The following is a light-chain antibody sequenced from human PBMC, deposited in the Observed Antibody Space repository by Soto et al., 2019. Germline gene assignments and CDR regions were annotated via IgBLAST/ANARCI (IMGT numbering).Light chain of an antibody. CDR1: QSVRSN. Sequence: EIVMTQSPATLSVSPGDRVTLSCRASQSVRSNLAWYQPKPGRAPRLVIYAASIRATGIPARFSGGGSGTDFTLTISNLQSEDFALYFCQQYSDWPPEPTFGGGTKVEIK. J-gene: IGKJ4*01. CDR2: AAS. CDR3: QQYSDWPPEPT. V-gene: IGKV3D-15*03.